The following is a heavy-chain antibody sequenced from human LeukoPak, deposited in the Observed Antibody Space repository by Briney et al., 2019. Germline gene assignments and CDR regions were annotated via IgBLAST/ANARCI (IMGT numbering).Heavy chain of an antibody. Sequence: GGSLRLSCAASGFTFSSYEMDWVRQAPGKGLEWVSYISSSGSTIYYADSVKGRFTISRDNAKNSLYLQMNSLRAEDTAVYYCARRAGAYSHPYDSWGQGTLVTVSS. D-gene: IGHD4/OR15-4a*01. CDR2: ISSSGSTI. CDR3: ARRAGAYSHPYDS. J-gene: IGHJ4*02. CDR1: GFTFSSYE. V-gene: IGHV3-48*03.